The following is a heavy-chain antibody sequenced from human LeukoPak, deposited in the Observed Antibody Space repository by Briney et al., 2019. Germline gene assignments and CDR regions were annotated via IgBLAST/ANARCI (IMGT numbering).Heavy chain of an antibody. Sequence: ASVKVSCKASGYTFTGYYMHWVRQAPGQGLEWMGWISAYNGNTNYAQKLQGRVTMTTDTSTSTAYMELRSLRSDDTAVYYCARGVDIVATITGAHYYYYYGMDVWGQGTTVTVSS. V-gene: IGHV1-18*04. CDR1: GYTFTGYY. J-gene: IGHJ6*02. D-gene: IGHD5-12*01. CDR3: ARGVDIVATITGAHYYYYYGMDV. CDR2: ISAYNGNT.